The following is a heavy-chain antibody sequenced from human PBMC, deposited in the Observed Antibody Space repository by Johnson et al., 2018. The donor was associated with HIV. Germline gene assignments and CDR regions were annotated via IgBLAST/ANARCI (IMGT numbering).Heavy chain of an antibody. Sequence: VQLVESGGGLIQPGGSLRLSCVASGFTVSSSYMSWVRQAPGKGLEWVANIKQDGSEKYYVDSVKGRFNISRDNAKNSLYLQMNSLRAEDTAVYYFQGSEGSTDRYDAFDIWGQGTMVTVSS. CDR2: IKQDGSEK. CDR1: GFTVSSSY. V-gene: IGHV3-7*01. J-gene: IGHJ3*02. CDR3: QGSEGSTDRYDAFDI. D-gene: IGHD3-16*02.